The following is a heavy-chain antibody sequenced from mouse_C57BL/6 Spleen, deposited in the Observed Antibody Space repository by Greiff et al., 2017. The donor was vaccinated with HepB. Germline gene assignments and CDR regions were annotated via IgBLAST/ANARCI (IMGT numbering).Heavy chain of an antibody. Sequence: VQLQQSGAELVRPGASVTLSCKASGYTFTDYEMRWVKQTPVHGLEWIGAIDPETGGTAYNQKFKGKAILTADKSSSTAYMELRSLTSEDSAVYYCTRRGSYYYGSSLHWYFDVWGTGTTVTVSS. CDR2: IDPETGGT. J-gene: IGHJ1*03. CDR1: GYTFTDYE. V-gene: IGHV1-15*01. D-gene: IGHD1-1*01. CDR3: TRRGSYYYGSSLHWYFDV.